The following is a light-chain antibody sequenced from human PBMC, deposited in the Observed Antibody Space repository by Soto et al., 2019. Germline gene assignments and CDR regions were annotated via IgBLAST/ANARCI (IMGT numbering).Light chain of an antibody. Sequence: QSVLTQAPSVSGAPGQRVTISCTGSSSNIGAGYDVHWYQQLPGTAPKLLIYGNSNRPSGVPDRFSGSKSGTSASLAITGLQAEDEADYYCQSYDSSLGGSVFGTGTKVTVL. CDR2: GNS. CDR3: QSYDSSLGGSV. CDR1: SSNIGAGYD. J-gene: IGLJ1*01. V-gene: IGLV1-40*01.